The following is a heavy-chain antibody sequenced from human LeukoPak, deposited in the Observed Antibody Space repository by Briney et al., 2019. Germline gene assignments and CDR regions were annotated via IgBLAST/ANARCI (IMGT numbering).Heavy chain of an antibody. Sequence: GGSLRLSCATSGFTFTNCAMNWVRQAPGKGPEWVSGISGSGVNTYYADSVKGRFTISRDNSKNTLHLQMNSLRTEDTAIYYCAKVLDDNGGRAPFDHWGQGILVTVSS. D-gene: IGHD4/OR15-4a*01. V-gene: IGHV3-23*01. CDR1: GFTFTNCA. CDR3: AKVLDDNGGRAPFDH. CDR2: ISGSGVNT. J-gene: IGHJ4*02.